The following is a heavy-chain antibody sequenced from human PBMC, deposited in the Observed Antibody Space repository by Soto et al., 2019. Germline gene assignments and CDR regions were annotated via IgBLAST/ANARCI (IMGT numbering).Heavy chain of an antibody. V-gene: IGHV4-39*01. CDR3: ASNDFWSGRRGYYFDY. CDR1: GGSISSSSYY. D-gene: IGHD3-3*01. Sequence: QLLESGPGLVKPSETLSLTCTVSGGSISSSSYYWGWIRQPPGKGLEWIGSIYYSGSTYYNPSLKSRVTISVDTSKNQFSLKLSCVTAADTAVYYCASNDFWSGRRGYYFDYWGQGTLVTVSS. J-gene: IGHJ4*02. CDR2: IYYSGST.